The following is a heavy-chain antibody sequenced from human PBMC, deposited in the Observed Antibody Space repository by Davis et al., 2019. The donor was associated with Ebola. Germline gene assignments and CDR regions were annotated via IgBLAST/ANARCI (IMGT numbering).Heavy chain of an antibody. CDR1: GFTFSTYN. CDR3: ARDRYSDGLEFTFDI. CDR2: ISNSGGST. J-gene: IGHJ3*02. Sequence: GGSLRLSCAASGFTFSTYNMDWVRQAPGKGLEWVSGISNSGGSTYYADSVKGRFTISRDNSKNTLYLQMNSLRAEDTAVYYCARDRYSDGLEFTFDIWGPGTEVTVSS. V-gene: IGHV3-23*01. D-gene: IGHD6-13*01.